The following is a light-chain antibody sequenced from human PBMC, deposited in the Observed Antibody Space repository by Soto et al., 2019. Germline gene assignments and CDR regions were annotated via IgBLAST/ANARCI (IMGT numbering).Light chain of an antibody. Sequence: QSVLTQPASVSGSPGQSITISCTGTSSDVGGYNYVSWYQQHPGKAPKLMIYEVSKRPSGVSNRFSGSKSGNTASLTISGLQAEDEADYYCSSYTSSSTLPYVFGTGTKLTVL. J-gene: IGLJ1*01. CDR3: SSYTSSSTLPYV. V-gene: IGLV2-14*01. CDR2: EVS. CDR1: SSDVGGYNY.